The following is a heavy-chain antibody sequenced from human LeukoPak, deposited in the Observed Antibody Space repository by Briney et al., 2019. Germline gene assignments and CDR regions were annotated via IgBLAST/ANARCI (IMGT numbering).Heavy chain of an antibody. CDR3: ARLQAGTIDY. CDR2: IYYSGST. Sequence: SETLSLTCTVSGGSISSSSYYWGWVRQPPGKGLEWIGSIYYSGSTYYNPSLKSRVTISVDTSKNQFSLKLSSVTAADTAVYYCARLQAGTIDYWGQGTLVTVSS. D-gene: IGHD6-13*01. CDR1: GGSISSSSYY. J-gene: IGHJ4*02. V-gene: IGHV4-39*01.